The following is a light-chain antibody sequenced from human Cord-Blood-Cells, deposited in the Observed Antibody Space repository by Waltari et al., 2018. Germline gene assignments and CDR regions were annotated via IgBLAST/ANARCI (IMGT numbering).Light chain of an antibody. CDR3: CSYAGSYTWV. V-gene: IGLV2-11*01. J-gene: IGLJ3*02. Sequence: QSALTQPRSVSGSPGQSVTISCTGTSSDVGGYNYVSWYQQHPGKAPKLMIYDVSKRPSGVPDRVSGSTSGNTAALTISGLQAEDEADYYCCSYAGSYTWVFGGGTKLTVL. CDR1: SSDVGGYNY. CDR2: DVS.